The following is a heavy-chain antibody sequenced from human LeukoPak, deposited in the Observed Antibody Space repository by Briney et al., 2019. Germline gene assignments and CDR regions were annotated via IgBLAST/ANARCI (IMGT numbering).Heavy chain of an antibody. CDR2: ISSSSSTI. D-gene: IGHD2-8*01. J-gene: IGHJ4*02. CDR3: ARRQWLGFDY. V-gene: IGHV3-48*01. CDR1: GFTFSSYS. Sequence: GGSLRLSCAASGFTFSSYSMNWVRQAPGKGLEWVSYISSSSSTIYYADSVKGRFTISRDNAKNSLYLQMNSLRAEDTAVYYCARRQWLGFDYWGQGTLATVSS.